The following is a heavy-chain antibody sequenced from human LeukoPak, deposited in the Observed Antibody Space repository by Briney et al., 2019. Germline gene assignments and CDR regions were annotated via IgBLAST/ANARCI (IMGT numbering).Heavy chain of an antibody. J-gene: IGHJ4*02. CDR2: IYYSGST. CDR3: AREYKTKEPAYYFDY. Sequence: SSETLSLTCTVSGGSISSGGYYWGWIRQHPGKGLEWIGYIYYSGSTYYNPSLKSRVTISVDTSKNQFSLKLSSVTAADTAVYYCAREYKTKEPAYYFDYWGQGTLVTVSS. CDR1: GGSISSGGYY. V-gene: IGHV4-31*03. D-gene: IGHD1-1*01.